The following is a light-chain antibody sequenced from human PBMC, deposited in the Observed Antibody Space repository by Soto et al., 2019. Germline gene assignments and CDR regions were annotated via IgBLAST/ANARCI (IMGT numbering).Light chain of an antibody. V-gene: IGLV2-14*03. CDR1: SSDIGGYDY. CDR3: RSYTSYNTQWL. CDR2: DVT. J-gene: IGLJ3*02. Sequence: QSVLTQPASVSGSPGQSITISCTGTSSDIGGYDYVSWYQQHPGKAPTLMIFDVTNRPSGVSNRFSGSKSGNTASLTISGLQAKDEADYYCRSYTSYNTQWLFGGGTKLTVL.